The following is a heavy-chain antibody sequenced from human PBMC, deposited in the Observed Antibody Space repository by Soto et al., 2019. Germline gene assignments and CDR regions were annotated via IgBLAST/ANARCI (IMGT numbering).Heavy chain of an antibody. CDR3: AKQHMGVLRALVY. CDR1: GFTFSNYA. Sequence: EVQILQSGGGLEQPGGSLRLSCAASGFTFSNYAMSWIRQAPGKGLEWVSTIRETGNTYYADSVRGRFATSRDNSENTLYLQMSSLRAEDTAVYYCAKQHMGVLRALVYWGQGTLVTVSS. CDR2: IRETGNT. D-gene: IGHD1-26*01. J-gene: IGHJ1*01. V-gene: IGHV3-23*01.